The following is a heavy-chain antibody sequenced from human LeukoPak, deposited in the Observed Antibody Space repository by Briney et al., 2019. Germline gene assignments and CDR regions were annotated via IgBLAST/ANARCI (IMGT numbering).Heavy chain of an antibody. Sequence: KPSETLSLTCNVSGDSISRSRHFWAWIRQSPGRGLEWIGYIYYSGSTNYNPSLKSRVTISVDTSKNQFSLKLTSVTAADTAVYYCARGVNSGYFDYCGQGTLVTVSS. CDR3: ARGVNSGYFDY. D-gene: IGHD1-26*01. CDR2: IYYSGST. J-gene: IGHJ4*02. V-gene: IGHV4-61*05. CDR1: GDSISRSRHF.